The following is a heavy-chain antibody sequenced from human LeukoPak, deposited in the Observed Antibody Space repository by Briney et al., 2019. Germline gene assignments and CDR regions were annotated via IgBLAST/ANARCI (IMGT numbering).Heavy chain of an antibody. CDR2: IYYSGST. CDR1: GGSISSSSYY. D-gene: IGHD3-10*01. Sequence: SETLSLTCTVSGGSISSSSYYWGWIRQPPGKGLEWIGSIYYSGSTYYNPSLKSRVTISVDTSRNQFSLKVSSVTAADTAVYYCARRELLSTPDAFDIWGQGTMVTVSS. CDR3: ARRELLSTPDAFDI. V-gene: IGHV4-39*01. J-gene: IGHJ3*02.